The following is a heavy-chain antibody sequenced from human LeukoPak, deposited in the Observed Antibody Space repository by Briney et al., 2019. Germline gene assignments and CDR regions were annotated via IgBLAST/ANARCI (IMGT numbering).Heavy chain of an antibody. CDR3: ARGGSLDVVPAAIRKTHQFDY. D-gene: IGHD2-2*02. Sequence: ASVKVSCKASGGTFSSYAISWVRQAPGRGLEWMRGIIPIFGTANYAQKFQGRITITADKSTGTAYMELSSLRSEDTAVYYCARGGSLDVVPAAIRKTHQFDYWGQGTLVTVSS. CDR2: IIPIFGTA. V-gene: IGHV1-69*06. CDR1: GGTFSSYA. J-gene: IGHJ4*02.